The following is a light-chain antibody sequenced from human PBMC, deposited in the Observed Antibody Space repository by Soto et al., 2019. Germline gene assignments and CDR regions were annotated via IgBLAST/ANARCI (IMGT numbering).Light chain of an antibody. V-gene: IGKV3-15*01. J-gene: IGKJ1*01. CDR3: QQYNNWPQS. Sequence: EIVMTQSPATLSVSPGERATLSCRASQSVSSNLAWYQQKPGQAPRLLIYGASTRDTGIPARFSGNGSGTEFTFTFSALQSEDFAVYYCQQYNNWPQSFAKGTKVDIK. CDR1: QSVSSN. CDR2: GAS.